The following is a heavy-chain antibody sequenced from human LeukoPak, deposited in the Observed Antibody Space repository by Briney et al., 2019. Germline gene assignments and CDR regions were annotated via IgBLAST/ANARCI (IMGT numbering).Heavy chain of an antibody. Sequence: PSETLSLTCTVSGGSISSYYWSWIRQPAGKGLEWIGRIYTSGSTNYNPSLKSRVTMSVDTSKNQFSLKLSSVTAADTAVYYCARTGGYSSGWFYQNAFDIWGQGTMVTVSS. CDR1: GGSISSYY. CDR2: IYTSGST. J-gene: IGHJ3*02. CDR3: ARTGGYSSGWFYQNAFDI. V-gene: IGHV4-4*07. D-gene: IGHD6-19*01.